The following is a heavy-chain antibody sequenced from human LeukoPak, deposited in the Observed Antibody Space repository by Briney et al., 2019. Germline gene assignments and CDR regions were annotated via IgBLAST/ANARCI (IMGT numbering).Heavy chain of an antibody. CDR3: ARTRLNWNYPGHYFDY. J-gene: IGHJ4*02. D-gene: IGHD1-7*01. Sequence: VKPSETLSLTCTVSGGSISSYHWSWIRQPPGKGLEWIGYIYYSGSTNYNPSLKSRVTISVDTSKNQFSLKLSSVTAADTAVYYCARTRLNWNYPGHYFDYWGQGTLVTVSS. CDR2: IYYSGST. V-gene: IGHV4-59*01. CDR1: GGSISSYH.